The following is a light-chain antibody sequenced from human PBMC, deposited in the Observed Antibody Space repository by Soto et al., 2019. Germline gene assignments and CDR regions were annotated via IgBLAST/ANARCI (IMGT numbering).Light chain of an antibody. Sequence: QPLLTQSSSASASLGSSVKLTGTLSSGHSSYIIAWHQQQPVKAPRYLMKLEGSGGYNKGSGVPDRFSGYSSGADRYLTISNLQFEDEADYFCETCESHTQVLATGPKVNVL. CDR1: SGHSSYI. J-gene: IGLJ1*01. CDR3: ETCESHTQV. CDR2: LEGSGGY. V-gene: IGLV4-60*02.